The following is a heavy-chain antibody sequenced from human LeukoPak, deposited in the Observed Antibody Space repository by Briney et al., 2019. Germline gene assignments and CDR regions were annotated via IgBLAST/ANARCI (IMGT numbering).Heavy chain of an antibody. CDR3: ARDQSAYDLFDY. CDR2: IKQDGSEK. Sequence: GGSLRLSCAASGFTFSSYWMSWVRQAPGKGLEWVANIKQDGSEKYYVDSVKGRFTISRDNAKNSLYLQVNTLRAEDTAVYYCARDQSAYDLFDYWGQGTLVTVSS. V-gene: IGHV3-7*04. J-gene: IGHJ4*02. CDR1: GFTFSSYW. D-gene: IGHD5-12*01.